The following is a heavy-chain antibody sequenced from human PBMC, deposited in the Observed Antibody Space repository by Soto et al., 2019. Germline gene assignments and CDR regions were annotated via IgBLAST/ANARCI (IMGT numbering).Heavy chain of an antibody. CDR3: ARAAGYCSSTSCYADYYYYYMDV. CDR2: IYYSGST. D-gene: IGHD2-2*01. V-gene: IGHV4-31*03. J-gene: IGHJ6*03. Sequence: SETLSLTCTVSGGSISSGGHCWSWTRQHPGKGLEWIGYIYYSGSTYYNPSLKSRVTISIDTSKKQFSLNLSSVTAADTAVYYCARAAGYCSSTSCYADYYYYYMDVWGKGTTVTVSS. CDR1: GGSISSGGHC.